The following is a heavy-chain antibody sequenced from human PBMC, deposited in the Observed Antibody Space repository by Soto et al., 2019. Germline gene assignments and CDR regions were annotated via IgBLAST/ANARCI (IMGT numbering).Heavy chain of an antibody. CDR2: MRPDSGGA. Sequence: GDSVKVSWKASGYTFTGYYLHWILQAPGQGLQWMGWMRPDSGGANYAQKFQGRVSMTRDTSTSTFYMELSRLASDDTAVYYCARDPHEGVYDYWGQGTQVTVSS. CDR1: GYTFTGYY. CDR3: ARDPHEGVYDY. J-gene: IGHJ4*02. D-gene: IGHD3-16*01. V-gene: IGHV1-2*03.